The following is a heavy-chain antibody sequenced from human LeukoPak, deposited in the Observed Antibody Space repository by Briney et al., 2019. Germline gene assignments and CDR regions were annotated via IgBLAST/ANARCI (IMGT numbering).Heavy chain of an antibody. CDR1: GFPFSSYW. V-gene: IGHV3-74*01. J-gene: IGHJ5*02. D-gene: IGHD3-16*02. CDR2: INIDGSNT. Sequence: GGSLRLSCAASGFPFSSYWMHWVRQAPGKGLVWVSRINIDGSNTNYADSVKGRFTISRDNAKNTLYLQMDSLRAEDTAVYYCTRSLIGINDHWGQGTLVTVSS. CDR3: TRSLIGINDH.